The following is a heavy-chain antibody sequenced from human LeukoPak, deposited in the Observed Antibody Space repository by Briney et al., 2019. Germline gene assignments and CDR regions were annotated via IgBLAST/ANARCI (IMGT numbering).Heavy chain of an antibody. J-gene: IGHJ3*02. V-gene: IGHV1-69*04. D-gene: IGHD6-13*01. CDR3: ARVFEAAGTFGAFDI. CDR1: GGTFSSYA. Sequence: ASVKVSCKASGGTFSSYAISWVRQAPGQGLEWMGRIIPILGIANYAQKFQGRVTITADKSTSTAYMELSSLRSEDTAVYYCARVFEAAGTFGAFDIWGQGTMVTVSS. CDR2: IIPILGIA.